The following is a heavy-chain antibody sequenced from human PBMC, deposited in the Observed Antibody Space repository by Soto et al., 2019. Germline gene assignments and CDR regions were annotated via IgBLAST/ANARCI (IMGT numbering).Heavy chain of an antibody. CDR1: GYTFTGYY. J-gene: IGHJ5*02. CDR3: AGGAPPYRGKPRGGFDP. Sequence: QVQLVQSGAEVKKPGASVKVSCKASGYTFTGYYMHWVRQAPGQGLEWMGWINPNSGGTNYAQKFQGRVTMNRDTSLSKGYMELGQARSDDPAGFYCAGGAPPYRGKPRGGFDPLGQGTLVTVSS. V-gene: IGHV1-2*02. D-gene: IGHD2-15*01. CDR2: INPNSGGT.